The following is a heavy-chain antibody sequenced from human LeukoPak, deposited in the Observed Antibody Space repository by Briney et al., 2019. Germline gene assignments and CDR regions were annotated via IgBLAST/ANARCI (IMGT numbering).Heavy chain of an antibody. Sequence: GGSLRLSCAASGFTFSSYGMKWVRQAPGKGLEWVSSISSSSSYIYYADSVKGRFTISRDNAKNSLYLQMNSLRAEEAAVYYCATDEGSYSRTLFDYWGQGTLVTVSS. CDR2: ISSSSSYI. CDR1: GFTFSSYG. V-gene: IGHV3-21*01. J-gene: IGHJ4*02. D-gene: IGHD1-26*01. CDR3: ATDEGSYSRTLFDY.